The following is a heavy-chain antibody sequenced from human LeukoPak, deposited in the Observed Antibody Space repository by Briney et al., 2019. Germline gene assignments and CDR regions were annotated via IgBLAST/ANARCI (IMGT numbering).Heavy chain of an antibody. CDR1: GYTFTSYY. CDR3: ARDCGGDCYHFDY. CDR2: INPRGGST. Sequence: GASVKVSCKASGYTFTSYYMHWVRQAPGQGLEWMGIINPRGGSTSYAQKFQGGVTMTRDTSTSTVYMELSSLRSEDTAVYYCARDCGGDCYHFDYWGQGTLVTVSS. J-gene: IGHJ4*02. D-gene: IGHD2-21*02. V-gene: IGHV1-46*01.